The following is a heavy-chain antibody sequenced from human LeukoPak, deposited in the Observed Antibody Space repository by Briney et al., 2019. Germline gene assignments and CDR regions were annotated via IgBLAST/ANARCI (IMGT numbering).Heavy chain of an antibody. Sequence: GASVKVSCKASGYMFTGYYMHWVRQAPGQGLEWMGWINPDSGGTNYAQKFQGRVTMTRDMSTSTVYMELSSLRSEDTAVYYCARSPATIQTLYYYMDVWGKGTTVTVSS. V-gene: IGHV1-2*02. CDR2: INPDSGGT. D-gene: IGHD5-12*01. CDR3: ARSPATIQTLYYYMDV. CDR1: GYMFTGYY. J-gene: IGHJ6*03.